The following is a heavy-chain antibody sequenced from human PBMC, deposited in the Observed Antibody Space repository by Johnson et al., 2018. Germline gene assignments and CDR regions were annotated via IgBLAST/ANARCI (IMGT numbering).Heavy chain of an antibody. J-gene: IGHJ1*01. V-gene: IGHV3-30*18. D-gene: IGHD3-22*01. CDR1: GITFSSYG. CDR2: ISYDGSNK. CDR3: AKASSYDRSGYYLPPEYFQH. Sequence: QVQLVESGGGVVQPGRSLRLSCAASGITFSSYGMHWVRQAPGKGLEWVAVISYDGSNKYYADSVKGRFTISRDNSKNTQYLQMNSLRAEDPAVYYCAKASSYDRSGYYLPPEYFQHWGQGTLVTVSS.